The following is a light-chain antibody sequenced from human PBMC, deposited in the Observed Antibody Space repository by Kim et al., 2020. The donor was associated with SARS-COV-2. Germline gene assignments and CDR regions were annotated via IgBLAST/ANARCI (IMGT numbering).Light chain of an antibody. CDR3: QQRTNWPLT. CDR1: QSVSSY. CDR2: DAS. J-gene: IGKJ4*01. Sequence: VSPGERATLSGRASQSVSSYLAWYQQKAGQAPRLLIYDASNRATGIPARFSGSGSGTDFTLTISSLEPEDFAVYYCQQRTNWPLTFGGGTKVDIK. V-gene: IGKV3-11*01.